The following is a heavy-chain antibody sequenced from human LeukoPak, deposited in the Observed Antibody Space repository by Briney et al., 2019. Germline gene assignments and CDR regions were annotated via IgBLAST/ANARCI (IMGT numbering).Heavy chain of an antibody. J-gene: IGHJ6*02. CDR3: ARQRRDDYGDYYYYYGMDV. Sequence: GASVKVSCTASGYTFTGYYMHWVRQAPGQGLEWMGWINPNSGGTNYAQKFQGRVTMTRDTSISTAYMELSRLRSDDTAVYYCARQRRDDYGDYYYYYGMDVWGQGTTVTVSS. CDR2: INPNSGGT. V-gene: IGHV1-2*02. D-gene: IGHD4-17*01. CDR1: GYTFTGYY.